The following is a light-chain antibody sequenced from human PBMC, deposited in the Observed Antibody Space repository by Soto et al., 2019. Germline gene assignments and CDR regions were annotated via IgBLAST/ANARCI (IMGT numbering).Light chain of an antibody. CDR2: EFS. CDR3: CSRGV. CDR1: SSDVGGYNY. Sequence: QSVLIQPTSPSTSPRKPVPIHHTGTSSDVGGYNYVSWYQQHPGKAPKLMIHEFSKRPSGVPDRFSGSKSDNTASLTVSGLQAQDEADYYCCSRGVFGTGTKGTV. J-gene: IGLJ1*01. V-gene: IGLV2-8*02.